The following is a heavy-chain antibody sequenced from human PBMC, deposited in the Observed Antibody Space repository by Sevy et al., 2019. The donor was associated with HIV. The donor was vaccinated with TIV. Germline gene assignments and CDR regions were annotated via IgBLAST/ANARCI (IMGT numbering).Heavy chain of an antibody. CDR1: GFTFSSYA. J-gene: IGHJ4*02. Sequence: GGSLRLSCAASGFTFSSYAMSWVRQAPGKGLEWVSAISGSGGSTYYADSVKGRFTISRDNSKNTLYLQMNSLRAEDTAVYYCAKDSVLNSYPFWSGYYAHFDYWGQGTLVTVSS. D-gene: IGHD3-3*01. CDR2: ISGSGGST. V-gene: IGHV3-23*01. CDR3: AKDSVLNSYPFWSGYYAHFDY.